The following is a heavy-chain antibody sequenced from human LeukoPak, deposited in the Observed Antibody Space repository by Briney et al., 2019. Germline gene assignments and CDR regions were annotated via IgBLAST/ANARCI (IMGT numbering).Heavy chain of an antibody. D-gene: IGHD1-26*01. CDR3: ARDEVGGSYAY. CDR2: IKEDGSKK. J-gene: IGHJ4*02. Sequence: GGTLRLSCVVSGFTFSRYWMSWVRQAPGKGLEWVANIKEDGSKKDYVDSVKGRFTISRDNAKNSLYLEMNSLRAEDTAVYYCARDEVGGSYAYWGQGTLVTVSS. CDR1: GFTFSRYW. V-gene: IGHV3-7*01.